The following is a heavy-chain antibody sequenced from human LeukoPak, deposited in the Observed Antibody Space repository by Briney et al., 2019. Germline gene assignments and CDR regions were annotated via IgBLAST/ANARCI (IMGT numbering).Heavy chain of an antibody. CDR3: AREEGYCSGGSCYTWYYMDV. V-gene: IGHV3-23*01. J-gene: IGHJ6*03. D-gene: IGHD2-15*01. Sequence: GGSLRLSCAASGFNFNNFAMSWVRQAPGKGLEWLSAMTGPADTTYYAESVKGRFTISRDYSKSMVFLQMNSLRVEDTAVYYCAREEGYCSGGSCYTWYYMDVWGKGTTVTVSS. CDR2: MTGPADTT. CDR1: GFNFNNFA.